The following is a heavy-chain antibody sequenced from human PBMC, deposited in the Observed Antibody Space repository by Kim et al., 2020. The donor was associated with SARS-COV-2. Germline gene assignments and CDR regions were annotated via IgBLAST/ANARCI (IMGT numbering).Heavy chain of an antibody. J-gene: IGHJ4*02. CDR3: ARGRFGELFLDY. D-gene: IGHD3-10*01. Sequence: YADTVKGRFTISRDNAKNTLYLQMNSLRAEDTAVYYCARGRFGELFLDYWGQGTLVTVSS. V-gene: IGHV3-74*03.